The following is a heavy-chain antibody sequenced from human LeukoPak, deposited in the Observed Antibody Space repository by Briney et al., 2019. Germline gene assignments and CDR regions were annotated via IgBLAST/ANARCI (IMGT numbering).Heavy chain of an antibody. CDR3: AKDRPDFWSGYYGPPDY. CDR2: ISGSGGST. Sequence: QPGGSLRLSCAASGFTFSTYGIHWARQAPGKGLEWVSAISGSGGSTYYADSVKGRFTISRDNSKNTLYLQMNSLRAEDTAVYYCAKDRPDFWSGYYGPPDYWGQGTLVTVSS. D-gene: IGHD3-3*01. CDR1: GFTFSTYG. J-gene: IGHJ4*02. V-gene: IGHV3-23*01.